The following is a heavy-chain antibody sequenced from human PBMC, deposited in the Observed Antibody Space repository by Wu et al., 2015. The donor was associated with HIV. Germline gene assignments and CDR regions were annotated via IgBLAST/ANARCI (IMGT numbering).Heavy chain of an antibody. V-gene: IGHV1-18*01. CDR3: ARAAYYYDSSQRYWYFDL. J-gene: IGHJ2*01. D-gene: IGHD3-22*01. Sequence: QVQLVQSGAEVKKPGASVKVSCKASGYTFTSYGISWVRQAPGQGLEWMGWISAYNGNTNYAQKLQGRVTMTTDTSTSTAYMELRSLRSDDTAVYYCARAAYYYDSSQRYWYFDLWGRGTLVTVSS. CDR2: ISAYNGNT. CDR1: GYTFTSYG.